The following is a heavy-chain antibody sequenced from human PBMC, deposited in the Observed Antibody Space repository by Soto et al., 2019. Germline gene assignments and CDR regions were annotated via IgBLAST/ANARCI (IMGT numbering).Heavy chain of an antibody. CDR2: IYPGDSDT. J-gene: IGHJ6*02. CDR1: GYSFTSYW. CDR3: ARQWLELRRGYYHGMDV. V-gene: IGHV5-51*01. Sequence: PGESLKISCKGSGYSFTSYWIGWVRQMPGKGLEWMGIIYPGDSDTRYSPSFQGQVTISADKSISTAYLQWSSLKASDTAMYYCARQWLELRRGYYHGMDVWGQGTTVTVSS. D-gene: IGHD1-7*01.